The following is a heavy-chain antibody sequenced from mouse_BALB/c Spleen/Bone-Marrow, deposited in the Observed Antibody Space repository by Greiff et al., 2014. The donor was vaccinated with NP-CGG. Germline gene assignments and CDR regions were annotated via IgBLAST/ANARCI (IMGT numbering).Heavy chain of an antibody. CDR1: GFNIKDTY. D-gene: IGHD1-1*01. V-gene: IGHV14-3*02. CDR2: IDPANGNT. J-gene: IGHJ3*01. CDR3: AIYYYGSSGFAY. Sequence: EVQLQQSGAELVKSGASVKLSCTASGFNIKDTYMHWVKQRPEQGPEWIGRIDPANGNTEYDPKFQGKATITADTSSNTAYLQLSSLTSEDTAVYYCAIYYYGSSGFAYWGQGTLVTVSA.